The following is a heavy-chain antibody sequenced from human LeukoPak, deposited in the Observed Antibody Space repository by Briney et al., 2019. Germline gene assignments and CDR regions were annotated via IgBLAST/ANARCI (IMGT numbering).Heavy chain of an antibody. D-gene: IGHD2-15*01. V-gene: IGHV1-18*01. CDR3: AREAGYCSGGSCYLEYYFDY. J-gene: IGHJ4*02. Sequence: ASVKVSCKASGYTFTSYGISWVRQAPGQGLEWMGWISAYNGNTNYAQKLQGRVTMTTDTSTSTAYMELRSLRSDDTAVYYCAREAGYCSGGSCYLEYYFDYWGQGTLVTVSS. CDR1: GYTFTSYG. CDR2: ISAYNGNT.